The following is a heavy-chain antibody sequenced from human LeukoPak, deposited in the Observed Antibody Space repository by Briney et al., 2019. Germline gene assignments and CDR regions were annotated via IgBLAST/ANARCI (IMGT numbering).Heavy chain of an antibody. CDR2: ISSSSSYI. CDR3: ARTTSGCIDY. J-gene: IGHJ4*02. Sequence: KAGGSLRLSCAASGFTFSSYSLNWVRQAPGKGLEWVSSISSSSSYIYYSDSVKGRFTISRDNAKNSLYLQMNSLRGEDTAVYYCARTTSGCIDYWGQGTLVTVSS. D-gene: IGHD6-19*01. V-gene: IGHV3-21*01. CDR1: GFTFSSYS.